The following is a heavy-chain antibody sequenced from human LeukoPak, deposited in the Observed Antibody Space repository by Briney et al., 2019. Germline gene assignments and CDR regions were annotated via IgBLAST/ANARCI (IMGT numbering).Heavy chain of an antibody. CDR3: AREGGPYRPLDY. J-gene: IGHJ4*02. Sequence: SETLSLTRGVSGGSITHTNYWTWVRQPPGKGLEWIGEVNLQGSTNYNPSLMGRVAISVDKAENHVSLQLTSVTAADTAVYYCAREGGPYRPLDYSGQGTLVTVSS. CDR2: VNLQGST. CDR1: GGSITHTNY. V-gene: IGHV4-4*02.